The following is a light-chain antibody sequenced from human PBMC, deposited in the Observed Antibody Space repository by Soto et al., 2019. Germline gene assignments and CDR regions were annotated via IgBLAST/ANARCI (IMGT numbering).Light chain of an antibody. CDR2: GAS. CDR1: QSVSSN. Sequence: EIVMTQSPGTLSVSPGERVIFSCRASQSVSSNLAWYQQKRGQTPRLLIYGASTRATGIPDRFSGSGSGTEFTLTISILQSEDFADYYCQQYQNWPLINFGQGTRPEI. V-gene: IGKV3-15*01. J-gene: IGKJ5*01. CDR3: QQYQNWPLIN.